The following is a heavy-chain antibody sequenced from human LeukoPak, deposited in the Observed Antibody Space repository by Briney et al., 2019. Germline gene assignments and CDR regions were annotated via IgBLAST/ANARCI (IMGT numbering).Heavy chain of an antibody. CDR3: ARAVAVSGTYSPTPDS. J-gene: IGHJ4*02. Sequence: SETLSLTCAVFGGSFNGYYWSWLRQPPGKGLEWLGEINHRGSTNYNPSLRGRVTISVDTSKNQFSLKLSSVTAADTAFYYCARAVAVSGTYSPTPDSGGQGTLVAVS. CDR2: INHRGST. V-gene: IGHV4-34*01. CDR1: GGSFNGYY. D-gene: IGHD1-26*01.